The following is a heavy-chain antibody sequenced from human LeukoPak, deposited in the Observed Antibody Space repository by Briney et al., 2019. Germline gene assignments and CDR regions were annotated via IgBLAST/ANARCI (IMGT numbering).Heavy chain of an antibody. CDR2: VSANGDTI. D-gene: IGHD2-2*01. Sequence: PGGSLRLSCAASGFTFSSYEMNWVRQAPGKGLEWVSYVSANGDTIYYADSVRGRFTISRDNAKNSLFLLMNSLRAEDTAVYYCVSAYAGLPDYWGQGTLVTVSS. CDR3: VSAYAGLPDY. CDR1: GFTFSSYE. V-gene: IGHV3-48*03. J-gene: IGHJ4*02.